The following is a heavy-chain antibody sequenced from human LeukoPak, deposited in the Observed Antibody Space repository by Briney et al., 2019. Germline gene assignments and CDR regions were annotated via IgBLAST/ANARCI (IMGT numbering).Heavy chain of an antibody. CDR2: IYHSGST. D-gene: IGHD6-13*01. CDR3: LRLAAAGTGDFDY. J-gene: IGHJ4*02. CDR1: GGSISSSSYY. V-gene: IGHV4-39*07. Sequence: SETLSLTCTVSGGSISSSSYYWGWIRQPPGKGLEWIGSIYHSGSTYYNPSLKSRVTISVDTSKNQFSLKLSSVTAADTAVYYCLRLAAAGTGDFDYWGQGTLVTVSS.